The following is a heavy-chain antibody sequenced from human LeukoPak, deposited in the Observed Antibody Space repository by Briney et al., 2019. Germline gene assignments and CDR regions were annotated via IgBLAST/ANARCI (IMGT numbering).Heavy chain of an antibody. V-gene: IGHV4-59*08. CDR2: IYYSGST. D-gene: IGHD3-22*01. CDR3: ARGTVISGVMFGY. CDR1: GGSISSYY. Sequence: KPSETLSLTCTVSGGSISSYYWSWIRQPPGKGLEWMGYIYYSGSTNYNPSLKSRVTISVDTSKNQFSLKLSSVTAADTAVYYCARGTVISGVMFGYWGQGTLVTVSS. J-gene: IGHJ4*02.